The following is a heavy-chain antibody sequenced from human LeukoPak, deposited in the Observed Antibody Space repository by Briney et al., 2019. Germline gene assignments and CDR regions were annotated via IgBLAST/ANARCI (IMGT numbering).Heavy chain of an antibody. CDR1: GFRFSDYY. CDR3: ATAVTRRRLEWNFDL. D-gene: IGHD4-17*01. CDR2: ISSPGTTI. Sequence: GGSLRLSCAASGFRFSDYYMSWIRQAPGKGLEWISYISSPGTTIYYVDSVKGRFTISKGNAKNSLSLQMDSLRAEDTAVYYCATAVTRRRLEWNFDLWGRGTLVTVSS. V-gene: IGHV3-11*04. J-gene: IGHJ2*01.